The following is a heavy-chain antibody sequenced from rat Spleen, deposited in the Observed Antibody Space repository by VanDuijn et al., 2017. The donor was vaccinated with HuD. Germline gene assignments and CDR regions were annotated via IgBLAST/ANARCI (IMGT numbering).Heavy chain of an antibody. CDR1: GFTFSSYW. Sequence: EVQLVETGGGLVQPGRSLKLSCVASGFTFSSYWMYWIRQAPGKGLEWVATIIYDGTSTYYRDSVKGRFTISRDNAKSTLYLQMNSLRSEDTATYYCTRHDGKYGGYSDYFDYWGQGVMVTVSS. CDR2: IIYDGTST. V-gene: IGHV5-58*01. J-gene: IGHJ2*01. CDR3: TRHDGKYGGYSDYFDY. D-gene: IGHD1-11*01.